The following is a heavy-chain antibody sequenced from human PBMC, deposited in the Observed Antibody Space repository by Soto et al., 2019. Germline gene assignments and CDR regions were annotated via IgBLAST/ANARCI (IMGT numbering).Heavy chain of an antibody. CDR2: IYYSGST. J-gene: IGHJ3*02. D-gene: IGHD6-13*01. Sequence: SETLSLTCTVSGGSISSSSYYWGWIRQPPGKGLEWIGSIYYSGSTYYNPSLKSRVTISVDTSKNQFSLKLSSVTAADTAVYYCARRSTDSSSWYFLLGAFAIWGQGTMVTVSS. CDR3: ARRSTDSSSWYFLLGAFAI. V-gene: IGHV4-39*01. CDR1: GGSISSSSYY.